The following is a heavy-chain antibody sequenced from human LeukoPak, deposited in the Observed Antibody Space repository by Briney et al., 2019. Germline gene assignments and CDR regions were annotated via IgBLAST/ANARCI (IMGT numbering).Heavy chain of an antibody. D-gene: IGHD4-11*01. CDR3: ARINYRAFSI. Sequence: GGSLRLSCVASAFTVSTNYMIWVRPAPGKGLEWVSLIYGDGSTYYADSVKGRVTISRDNSKNTVFLQMNSLRAEDTALYYCARINYRAFSIWGQGTMVTVSS. J-gene: IGHJ3*02. V-gene: IGHV3-66*01. CDR2: IYGDGST. CDR1: AFTVSTNY.